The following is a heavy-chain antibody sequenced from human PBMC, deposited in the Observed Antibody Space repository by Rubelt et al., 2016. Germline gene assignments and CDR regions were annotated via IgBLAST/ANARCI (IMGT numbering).Heavy chain of an antibody. J-gene: IGHJ2*01. Sequence: QVQLQQWGAGLLKPSETLSLTCAVYGGSFSGYYWSWIRQPPGKGLEWIGEINHSGSTNYNPSLKSRVTIPVETSKNQFALKLSSVTAADTAVYYCARRRRYSGSSYWYFDLWGRGTLVTVSS. CDR2: INHSGST. D-gene: IGHD1-26*01. CDR1: GGSFSGYY. CDR3: ARRRRYSGSSYWYFDL. V-gene: IGHV4-34*01.